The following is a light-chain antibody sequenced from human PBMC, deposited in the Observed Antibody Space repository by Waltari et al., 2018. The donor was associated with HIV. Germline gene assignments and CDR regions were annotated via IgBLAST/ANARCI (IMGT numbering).Light chain of an antibody. V-gene: IGLV2-11*01. Sequence: QSALTQPRPVSGSPGQSVTISCTGTSSDVGGYNYVSWYHQHSVKAPKLLVYDVTKRPSGVPDRFSGSKSGNTASLTISGLQADDESDYYCGSYAGSYSWIFGGGTRLTVL. J-gene: IGLJ2*01. CDR1: SSDVGGYNY. CDR3: GSYAGSYSWI. CDR2: DVT.